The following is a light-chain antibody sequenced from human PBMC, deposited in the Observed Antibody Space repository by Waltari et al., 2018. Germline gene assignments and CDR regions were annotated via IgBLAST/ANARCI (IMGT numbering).Light chain of an antibody. V-gene: IGLV5-45*01. Sequence: QAVLTQPASLSASPGASASLTCPLRSDINVRLYKIYWYQQRPGRPPQFLLKTKPDSTIQLGSGVPSRFSASKDTSANAFILLISGIQSEDEADYYCMILYNNAVVFGGGTNLTVL. CDR2: TKPDSTI. CDR3: MILYNNAVV. J-gene: IGLJ3*02. CDR1: SDINVRLYK.